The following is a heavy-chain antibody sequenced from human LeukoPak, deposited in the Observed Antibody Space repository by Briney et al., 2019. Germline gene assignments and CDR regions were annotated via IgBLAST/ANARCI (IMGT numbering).Heavy chain of an antibody. J-gene: IGHJ4*02. CDR2: ISKDGRTM. Sequence: PGGSLRLSCAASGFTFSDYYMSWIRQAPGKGLEWVSFISKDGRTMSYADAVKGRFTISRDNAKNSLYLRMNSLTADDTAVYFCARVRGSYSSDYWGKGTVVTV. CDR3: ARVRGSYSSDY. V-gene: IGHV3-11*01. D-gene: IGHD5-12*01. CDR1: GFTFSDYY.